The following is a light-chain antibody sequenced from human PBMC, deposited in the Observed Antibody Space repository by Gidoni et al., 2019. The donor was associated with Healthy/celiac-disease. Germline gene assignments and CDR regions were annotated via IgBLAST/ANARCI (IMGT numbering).Light chain of an antibody. CDR3: QQSYSTLYT. CDR2: AAS. J-gene: IGKJ2*01. Sequence: DIQMTPPPSSLSASVGDRVTITCRASQSTSSYLNWYQQKPGKAPKHLIYAASSLQSGVPSRFSGSGSGTDFTLTISSLQPEDFATYYCQQSYSTLYTFGQGTKLEIK. V-gene: IGKV1-39*01. CDR1: QSTSSY.